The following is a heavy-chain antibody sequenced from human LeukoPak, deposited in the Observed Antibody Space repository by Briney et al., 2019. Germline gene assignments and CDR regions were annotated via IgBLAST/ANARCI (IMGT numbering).Heavy chain of an antibody. J-gene: IGHJ4*02. CDR2: IWSDGRNK. CDR3: AKNGVYCDVHCPSDY. V-gene: IGHV3-33*06. Sequence: GGSLRLSCAASGFTVSSKYMSWVRQAPGKGLEWVAVIWSDGRNKYYADSVKGRFTISRDNSKNTLYLQMNSLRADDTAVYYCAKNGVYCDVHCPSDYWGQGTLVTVSS. CDR1: GFTVSSKY. D-gene: IGHD2-21*02.